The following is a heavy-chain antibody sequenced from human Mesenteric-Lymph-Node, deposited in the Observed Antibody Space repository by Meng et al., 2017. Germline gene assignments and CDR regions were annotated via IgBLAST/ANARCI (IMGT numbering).Heavy chain of an antibody. V-gene: IGHV4-4*02. D-gene: IGHD6-19*01. J-gene: IGHJ4*02. CDR2: INLSGST. CDR3: ARGSKRYSSGWYNY. Sequence: QVQRQESGPGLVKPSGTLSLTCAVSGGSINSGNWWSWVRQPPGKGLEWIGEINLSGSTNYNPSLKSRVTISVDTSKNQFSLKLSSVTAADTAVYYCARGSKRYSSGWYNYWGQGTLVTVSS. CDR1: GGSINSGNW.